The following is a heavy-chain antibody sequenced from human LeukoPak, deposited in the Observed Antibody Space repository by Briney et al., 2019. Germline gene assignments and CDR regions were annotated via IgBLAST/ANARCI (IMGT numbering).Heavy chain of an antibody. Sequence: SETLSLTCTVSGGSISSSSYYWGWIRQPPGKGLEWIGSIYYSGSTYYNPSLKSRVTISVDTSKNQFSLKLSSVTAADTAVYYCARESGWGYYDFWSGYHTGYYMDVWGKGTTVTVSS. CDR3: ARESGWGYYDFWSGYHTGYYMDV. CDR1: GGSISSSSYY. V-gene: IGHV4-39*07. J-gene: IGHJ6*03. D-gene: IGHD3-3*01. CDR2: IYYSGST.